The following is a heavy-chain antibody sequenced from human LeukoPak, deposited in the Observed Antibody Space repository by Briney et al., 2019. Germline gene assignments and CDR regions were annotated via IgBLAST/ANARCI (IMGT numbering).Heavy chain of an antibody. CDR1: GGSISSSNW. V-gene: IGHV4-4*02. CDR2: IYHSAST. D-gene: IGHD2-15*01. CDR3: ARARVVVVAADYYYYGMDV. Sequence: KTSETLSLTCTVSGGSISSSNWWSWVRQPPGKGLEWIGEIYHSASTNYNPSLKSRVTISVDKSKNQFSLKLSSVTAADTAVYYCARARVVVVAADYYYYGMDVWGQGTTVTVSS. J-gene: IGHJ6*02.